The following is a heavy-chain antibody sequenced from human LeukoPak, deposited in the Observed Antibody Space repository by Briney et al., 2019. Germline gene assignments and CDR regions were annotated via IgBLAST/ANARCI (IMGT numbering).Heavy chain of an antibody. V-gene: IGHV1-18*01. J-gene: IGHJ5*02. CDR2: ISAYNGNT. CDR3: ARVAGDSSWYGWFDP. D-gene: IGHD6-13*01. Sequence: ASVKVSFKASGYTFTSYGINWVRQAPGQGLEWMGWISAYNGNTNYAQKLQGRVTMTTDTSTSTAYMELRSLRSDDTAVYYCARVAGDSSWYGWFDPWGQGTLVTVSS. CDR1: GYTFTSYG.